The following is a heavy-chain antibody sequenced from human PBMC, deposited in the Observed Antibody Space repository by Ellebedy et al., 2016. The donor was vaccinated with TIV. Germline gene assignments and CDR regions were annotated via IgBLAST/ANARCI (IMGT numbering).Heavy chain of an antibody. CDR2: INPRSGYT. CDR1: GYTFIGYF. Sequence: AASVKVSCKASGYTFIGYFLYWVRQAPGQGLEWLGWINPRSGYTKLAQKFQGRVTMTRDPSISTVYMEMSGLTSDDTAVYYCAKPTYDSSGYSYLGSFDPWGQGTLVTVSS. V-gene: IGHV1-2*02. CDR3: AKPTYDSSGYSYLGSFDP. D-gene: IGHD3-22*01. J-gene: IGHJ5*02.